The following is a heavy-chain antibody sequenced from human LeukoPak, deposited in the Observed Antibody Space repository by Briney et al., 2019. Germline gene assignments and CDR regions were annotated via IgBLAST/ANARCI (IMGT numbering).Heavy chain of an antibody. Sequence: PSETPSLTCAVYGGSFSGYYWSWIRQPPGKGLEWIGEINHSGSTNYNPSLKSRVTISVDTSKNQFSLKLSSVTAADTAVYYCATPGIAVAGVEYYFDYWGQGTLVTVSS. J-gene: IGHJ4*02. CDR1: GGSFSGYY. CDR3: ATPGIAVAGVEYYFDY. V-gene: IGHV4-34*01. D-gene: IGHD6-19*01. CDR2: INHSGST.